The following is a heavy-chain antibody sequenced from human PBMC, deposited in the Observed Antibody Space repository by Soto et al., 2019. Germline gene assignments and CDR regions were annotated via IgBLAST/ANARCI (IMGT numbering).Heavy chain of an antibody. J-gene: IGHJ4*02. CDR2: ISSSSSYI. D-gene: IGHD6-19*01. V-gene: IGHV3-21*01. Sequence: GGSLRLSCAASGFTFSNAWMNWVRQAPGKGLEWVSSISSSSSYIYYADSVKGRFTISRDNAKNSLYLQMNSLRAEDTAVYYCARGSAVAVDYWGQGTLVTVS. CDR1: GFTFSNAW. CDR3: ARGSAVAVDY.